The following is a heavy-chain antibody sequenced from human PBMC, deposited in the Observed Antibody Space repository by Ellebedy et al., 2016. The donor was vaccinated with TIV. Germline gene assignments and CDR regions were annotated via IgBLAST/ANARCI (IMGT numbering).Heavy chain of an antibody. J-gene: IGHJ4*02. D-gene: IGHD2-15*01. V-gene: IGHV4-39*01. CDR2: MYYSGST. CDR1: GGSISSRSVY. CDR3: ARHYCSGGSCYPDY. Sequence: MPSETLSLTCTVSGGSISSRSVYWGWIRQPPGKGLEWIGSMYYSGSTYYNPSLKSRVTISVDTSKNQFSLKLSSVAAADTAVFYCARHYCSGGSCYPDYWGQGTLVTVSS.